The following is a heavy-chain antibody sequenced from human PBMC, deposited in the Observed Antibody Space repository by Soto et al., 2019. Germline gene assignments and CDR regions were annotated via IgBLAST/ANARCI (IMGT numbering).Heavy chain of an antibody. Sequence: ASVKVSCKASGGTFSSYTISWVRQAPGQGLEWLGRFFLFFVLANYAKKFQGRVTITADNSTSTAYLELSSLRSEDTAVYHCARRAMVRGNGCFDPWGQGTLVTVSS. CDR3: ARRAMVRGNGCFDP. J-gene: IGHJ5*02. CDR2: FFLFFVLA. CDR1: GGTFSSYT. V-gene: IGHV1-69*02. D-gene: IGHD3-10*01.